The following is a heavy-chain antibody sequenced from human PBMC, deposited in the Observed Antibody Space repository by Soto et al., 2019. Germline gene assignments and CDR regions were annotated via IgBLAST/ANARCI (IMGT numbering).Heavy chain of an antibody. J-gene: IGHJ4*02. CDR2: IIPIFGTA. V-gene: IGHV1-69*13. CDR1: GGTFSSYA. CDR3: ARSPGYSSGWRTYYFDY. Sequence: SVKVSCKASGGTFSSYAISWVRQAPGQGLEWMGGIIPIFGTANYAQKFQGRVTITADESTSTAYMELSSLRSEDTAVYYCARSPGYSSGWRTYYFDYWGQGTLVTVSS. D-gene: IGHD6-19*01.